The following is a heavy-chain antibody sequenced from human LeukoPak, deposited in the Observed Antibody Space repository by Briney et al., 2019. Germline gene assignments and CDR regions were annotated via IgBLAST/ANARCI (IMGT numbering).Heavy chain of an antibody. D-gene: IGHD3-9*01. Sequence: ASVTVSCKASGYTFTSYYMHWVRQAPGQGLEWMGIINPSGGSTSYAQKFQGRVTMTRDMSTSTVYMELSSLRSEDTAVYYCARGSRPVYNLLTGKRYFDYWGQGTLLTVSS. CDR2: INPSGGST. CDR3: ARGSRPVYNLLTGKRYFDY. CDR1: GYTFTSYY. V-gene: IGHV1-46*01. J-gene: IGHJ4*02.